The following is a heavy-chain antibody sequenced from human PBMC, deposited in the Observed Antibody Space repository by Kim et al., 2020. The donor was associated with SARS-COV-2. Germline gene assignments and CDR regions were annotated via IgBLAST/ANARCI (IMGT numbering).Heavy chain of an antibody. D-gene: IGHD3-10*01. J-gene: IGHJ6*03. CDR3: VRGAAKGTIWRYYYMDV. CDR1: GFTLSRND. Sequence: GGSLRLSCDVSGFTLSRNDLHWVRQPTGKGLEWVSSIDTVDGTYYAASVKGRFTISRENAKNSFYLQMNDLRVGDTALYYCVRGAAKGTIWRYYYMDVGG. V-gene: IGHV3-13*01. CDR2: IDTVDGT.